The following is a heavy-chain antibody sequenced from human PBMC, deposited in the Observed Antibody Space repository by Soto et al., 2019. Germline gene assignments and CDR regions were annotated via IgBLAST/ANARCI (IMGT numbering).Heavy chain of an antibody. CDR3: AKDIKSGGMTTIHYFDS. V-gene: IGHV3-9*01. J-gene: IGHJ4*02. CDR1: GFTVDDYA. CDR2: ISANGDNV. Sequence: GGSLRLSCVASGFTVDDYAMHWVCLAPGKGLQGVLGISANGDNVDYADSVKGRFTVSRDNAKNSLFLQMNSLRPEDTALYYCAKDIKSGGMTTIHYFDSWGQGTQVTVSS. D-gene: IGHD4-17*01.